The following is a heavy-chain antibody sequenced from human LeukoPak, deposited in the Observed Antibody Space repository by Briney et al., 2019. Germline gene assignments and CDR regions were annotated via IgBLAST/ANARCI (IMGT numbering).Heavy chain of an antibody. V-gene: IGHV1-3*03. Sequence: ASVKVSCKVSGYTLTELSMHWVRQAPGKGLEWMGWINTGNGNTKYSQEFQGRVTITRGTSASTAYMELSSLRSEDMAVYYCARGAKFRSYGSGTYYTSLPFDPWGQGTLVTVSS. CDR1: GYTLTELS. D-gene: IGHD3-10*01. J-gene: IGHJ5*02. CDR3: ARGAKFRSYGSGTYYTSLPFDP. CDR2: INTGNGNT.